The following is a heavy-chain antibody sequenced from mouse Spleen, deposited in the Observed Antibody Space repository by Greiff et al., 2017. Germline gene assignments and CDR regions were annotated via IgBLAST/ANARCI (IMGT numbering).Heavy chain of an antibody. CDR1: GYTFTSYW. J-gene: IGHJ1*03. Sequence: QVQLQQPGAELVKPGASVKMSCKASGYTFTSYWITWVKQRPGQGLEWIGDIYPGSGSTNYNEKFKSKATLTVDTSSSTAYMQLSSLTSEDSAVYYCARRSYYESLWWYFDVWGTGTTVTVSS. CDR3: ARRSYYESLWWYFDV. D-gene: IGHD2-4*01. V-gene: IGHV1-55*01. CDR2: IYPGSGST.